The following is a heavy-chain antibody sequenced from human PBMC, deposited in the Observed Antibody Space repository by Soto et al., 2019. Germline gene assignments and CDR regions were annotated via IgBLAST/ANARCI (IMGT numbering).Heavy chain of an antibody. J-gene: IGHJ1*01. V-gene: IGHV4-30-4*01. CDR1: GDSVSSGDIY. CDR2: MYHSGIT. CDR3: ARGYCSSSSCYGPPFLQN. D-gene: IGHD2-2*01. Sequence: QVHLQESGPGLVKPSQTLALSCTVSGDSVSSGDIYWSWIRQAPGEGLEWLGYMYHSGITYYNPSLQGRVTISVDTSKNQYSLRLSSVTAADTAIYYCARGYCSSSSCYGPPFLQNWGQGTLVTVSA.